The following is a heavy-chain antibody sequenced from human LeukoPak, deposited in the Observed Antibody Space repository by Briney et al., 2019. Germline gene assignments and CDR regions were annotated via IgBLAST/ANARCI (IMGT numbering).Heavy chain of an antibody. CDR2: IYPGDSDT. J-gene: IGHJ6*03. CDR3: ARILRVRGNYYMDV. Sequence: GDSLKISCKVSGYSFTTYWIGWVRQMPGKGLEWMGIIYPGDSDTRYSPSFQGQVTISADKSISTAYLQWSSLKASDTAMYYCARILRVRGNYYMDVWGKGTTVTVSS. CDR1: GYSFTTYW. D-gene: IGHD3-10*01. V-gene: IGHV5-51*01.